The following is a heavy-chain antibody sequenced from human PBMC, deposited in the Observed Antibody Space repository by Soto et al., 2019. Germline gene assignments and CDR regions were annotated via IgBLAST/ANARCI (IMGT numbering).Heavy chain of an antibody. CDR1: GGSIISSSYY. V-gene: IGHV4-39*01. Sequence: SETLSLTCTVSGGSIISSSYYWVWIRQPPGKGLEWIGSIYYSGSTYYNPSLKSRVTISVDTSKNQFSLKLSSVTAADTAVYYCARHFGEKFSLAYYYYYYMDVWGKGTTVTVS. CDR2: IYYSGST. CDR3: ARHFGEKFSLAYYYYYYMDV. J-gene: IGHJ6*03. D-gene: IGHD3-16*01.